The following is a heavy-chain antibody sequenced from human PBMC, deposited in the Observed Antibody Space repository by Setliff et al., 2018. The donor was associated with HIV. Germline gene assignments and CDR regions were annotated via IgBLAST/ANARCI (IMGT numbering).Heavy chain of an antibody. CDR2: IYYSGNT. CDR1: GGSISSYY. D-gene: IGHD3-22*01. J-gene: IGHJ4*02. V-gene: IGHV4-4*07. Sequence: SETLSLTCTVSGGSISSYYWSWIRQPAGKGLEWIGSIYYSGNTYYNPSLKSRVTISTDTSRNQFSLRLSSVTAADTAIYYCARGGGYDRSGYYPFDYWGQGTPVTVSS. CDR3: ARGGGYDRSGYYPFDY.